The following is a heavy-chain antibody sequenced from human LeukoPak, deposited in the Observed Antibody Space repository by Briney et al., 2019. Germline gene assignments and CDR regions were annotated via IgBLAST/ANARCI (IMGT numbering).Heavy chain of an antibody. Sequence: GGSLRLSCAASGITISSNFMTWVRQAPGKGLEWISVIYAGGNTYYADSVKGRFTISRDNSKSTLYLQMNSLRADDTAVYYCASPLDNWKYGSFDHWGQGTLVTVSS. CDR1: GITISSNF. CDR2: IYAGGNT. CDR3: ASPLDNWKYGSFDH. J-gene: IGHJ4*02. D-gene: IGHD1-7*01. V-gene: IGHV3-66*01.